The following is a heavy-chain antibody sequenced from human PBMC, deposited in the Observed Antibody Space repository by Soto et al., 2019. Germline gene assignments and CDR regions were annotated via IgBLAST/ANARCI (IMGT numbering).Heavy chain of an antibody. CDR1: GFTLSNSD. D-gene: IGHD6-19*01. V-gene: IGHV3-13*01. J-gene: IGHJ4*02. CDR2: IGTTGEA. CDR3: ARGNSGWYSEFDY. Sequence: PGGSLRLSCAASGFTLSNSDMQWVRQAAGRGLEWLSAIGTTGEAYYPGSVKGRFTISRDNAKNSVYLQVNSLRAGDTAVYYCARGNSGWYSEFDYWGQGVLGTVAS.